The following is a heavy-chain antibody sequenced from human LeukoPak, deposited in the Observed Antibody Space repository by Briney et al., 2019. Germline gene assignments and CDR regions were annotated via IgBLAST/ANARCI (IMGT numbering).Heavy chain of an antibody. J-gene: IGHJ6*02. CDR3: ARGGETPQRFLEWLATENYYGMDV. D-gene: IGHD3-3*01. Sequence: SETLSLTCTVSGGSISSGGYYWSWIRQHPGKGLEWIGYIYYSGSTNYNPSLKSRVTISVDTSKNQFSLKLSSVAAADTAVYYCARGGETPQRFLEWLATENYYGMDVWGQGTTVTVSS. CDR1: GGSISSGGYY. CDR2: IYYSGST. V-gene: IGHV4-61*08.